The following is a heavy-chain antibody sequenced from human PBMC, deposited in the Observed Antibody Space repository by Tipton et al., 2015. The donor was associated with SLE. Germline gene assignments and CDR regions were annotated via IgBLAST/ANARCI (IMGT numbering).Heavy chain of an antibody. V-gene: IGHV4-59*11. Sequence: TLSLTCSVSGGSMSYHYWSWIRQPPGKGLEWIGYIYYTGNTDYNPSLKSRVTISVDTSKNQFSLRLSSVTAADTAVYYCARGEPYSSFTGWGQGTLVTVSS. CDR3: ARGEPYSSFTG. J-gene: IGHJ4*02. CDR1: GGSMSYHY. D-gene: IGHD6-13*01. CDR2: IYYTGNT.